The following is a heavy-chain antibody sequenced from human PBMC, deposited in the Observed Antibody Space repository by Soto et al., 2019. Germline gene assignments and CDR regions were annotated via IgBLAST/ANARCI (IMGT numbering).Heavy chain of an antibody. D-gene: IGHD5-18*01. V-gene: IGHV4-39*01. CDR1: GASISSSSYY. CDR2: VFYTGTT. J-gene: IGHJ4*02. Sequence: PSETLSLTCTVSGASISSSSYYWGWIRQPPGKGLEWIGSVFYTGTTYYNPSLKSRISISVDTSKNQFSLRLNSVTAADTAVYYCARGYGRNFDFWGQGTLVTVSS. CDR3: ARGYGRNFDF.